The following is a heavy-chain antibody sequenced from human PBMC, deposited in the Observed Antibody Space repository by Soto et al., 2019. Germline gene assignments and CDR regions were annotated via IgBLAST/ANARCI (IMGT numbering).Heavy chain of an antibody. CDR3: AKDNDSWTLAPSYYFDY. D-gene: IGHD3-3*01. CDR1: GFTFSSYA. V-gene: IGHV3-23*01. Sequence: GGSLRLSCAASGFTFSSYAMSWVRQAPGKGLEWVSAISGSGGSTYYADSVKGRFTISRDNSKNTLYLQMNSLRAEDTAVYYCAKDNDSWTLAPSYYFDYWGQGTLVTVSS. CDR2: ISGSGGST. J-gene: IGHJ4*02.